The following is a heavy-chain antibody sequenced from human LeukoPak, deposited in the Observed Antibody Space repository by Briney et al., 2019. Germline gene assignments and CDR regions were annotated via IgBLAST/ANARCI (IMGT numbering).Heavy chain of an antibody. Sequence: GGSLRLSCAASGFTFSDYSMNWVRQAPGKGLEWISYIGIDSGNTNYADSVKGRFTISGDKAENSLYLQMNSLRVEDTAVYYCARDYKYAFDNWGQGTLVTVSS. J-gene: IGHJ4*02. CDR2: IGIDSGNT. CDR1: GFTFSDYS. V-gene: IGHV3-48*01. CDR3: ARDYKYAFDN. D-gene: IGHD5-24*01.